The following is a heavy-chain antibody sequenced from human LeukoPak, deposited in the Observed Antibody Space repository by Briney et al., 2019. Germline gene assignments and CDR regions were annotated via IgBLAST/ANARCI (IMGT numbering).Heavy chain of an antibody. CDR3: ARHIVGGTTFYFDY. CDR2: IYYSGST. J-gene: IGHJ4*02. V-gene: IGHV4-39*01. CDR1: GGSISSNY. Sequence: SETLSLTCTVSGGSISSNYWSWIRQPPGKGLEWIGTIYYSGSTYYNPSLKSRVTISVDSSKNQFSLRLSSVTAADTAVFYCARHIVGGTTFYFDYWGQGTLVTVSS. D-gene: IGHD1-26*01.